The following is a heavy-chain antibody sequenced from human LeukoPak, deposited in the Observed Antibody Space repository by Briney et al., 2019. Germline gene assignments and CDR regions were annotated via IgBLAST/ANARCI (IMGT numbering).Heavy chain of an antibody. D-gene: IGHD3-9*01. CDR1: GFSLSTSGMC. V-gene: IGHV2-70*01. J-gene: IGHJ6*02. CDR3: ARAYYDILTGYLYYGMDV. Sequence: SGPTLVNPTQTLTLTCTFPGFSLSTSGMCVSWIRQPPGKALEWLALIDWDDDKYYSTSLKTRLTISKDTSKNQVVLTMTNMDPVDTATYYCARAYYDILTGYLYYGMDVWGQGTTVTVSS. CDR2: IDWDDDK.